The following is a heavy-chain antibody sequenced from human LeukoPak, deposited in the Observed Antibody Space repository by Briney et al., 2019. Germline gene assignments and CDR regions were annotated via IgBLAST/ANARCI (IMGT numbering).Heavy chain of an antibody. CDR2: IYYSGST. CDR3: ARTEAPPNYYDSSGYYPD. CDR1: GGSISSSSYY. D-gene: IGHD3-22*01. J-gene: IGHJ4*02. Sequence: SETLSLTCTVSGGSISSSSYYWGWIRQPPGKGLEWIGSIYYSGSTYYNPSLKSRVTMSVDTSKNQFSLKLSSVTAADTAVYYCARTEAPPNYYDSSGYYPDWGQGTLVTVSS. V-gene: IGHV4-39*07.